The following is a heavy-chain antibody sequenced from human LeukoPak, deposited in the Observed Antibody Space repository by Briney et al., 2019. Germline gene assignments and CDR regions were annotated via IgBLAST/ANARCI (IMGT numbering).Heavy chain of an antibody. J-gene: IGHJ6*03. V-gene: IGHV1-18*01. CDR2: ISAYNGNT. CDR1: GYTFTRYG. D-gene: IGHD5-18*01. Sequence: GASVKVSCKASGYTFTRYGISWVRQAPGQGLEWMGWISAYNGNTNYAQKLQGRVTMTTDTSTSTAYMELRSLRSDDTAVYYCARGTEDTAMVTNYYYYMDVWGKGTTVTVSS. CDR3: ARGTEDTAMVTNYYYYMDV.